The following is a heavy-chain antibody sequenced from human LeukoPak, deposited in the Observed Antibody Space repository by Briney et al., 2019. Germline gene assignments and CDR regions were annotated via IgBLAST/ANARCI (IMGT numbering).Heavy chain of an antibody. Sequence: GGSLRLSCAASGFTFSRYAMNWVRQAPGKGLEWVSTISGSGGNTYYADSVKGRFTISRDNSKNTLSLQMNSLRVEDTAVYYCAGGNYGMDVWGQGTTVTVSS. D-gene: IGHD1-26*01. J-gene: IGHJ6*02. CDR2: ISGSGGNT. V-gene: IGHV3-23*01. CDR3: AGGNYGMDV. CDR1: GFTFSRYA.